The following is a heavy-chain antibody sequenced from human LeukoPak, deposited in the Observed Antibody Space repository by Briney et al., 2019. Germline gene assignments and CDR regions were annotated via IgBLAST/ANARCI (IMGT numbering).Heavy chain of an antibody. V-gene: IGHV1-8*01. CDR3: ARALTWFGMNAFDI. CDR2: MNPNSGNT. D-gene: IGHD3-10*01. J-gene: IGHJ3*02. Sequence: ASVKVSCKASGYTFTSYDINWVRQATGQGLEWMGWMNPNSGNTGYAQKFQGRVTMTRNTSISTAYMELSSLRSEDTAVYYCARALTWFGMNAFDIWGQGTMVTVSS. CDR1: GYTFTSYD.